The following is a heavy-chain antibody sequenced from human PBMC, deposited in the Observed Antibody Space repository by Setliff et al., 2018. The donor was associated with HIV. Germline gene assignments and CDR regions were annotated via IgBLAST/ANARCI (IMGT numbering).Heavy chain of an antibody. Sequence: LSLSCVASGFTFDDSWIHWVRQVPGKGLVWVSHINNDGSNKYYADSVKGRFTISRDNAKNSLYLQMNSLRAEDTAVYYCARGAVALGYWGQGTLVTVSS. CDR1: GFTFDDSW. D-gene: IGHD6-19*01. J-gene: IGHJ4*02. V-gene: IGHV3-74*01. CDR2: INNDGSNK. CDR3: ARGAVALGY.